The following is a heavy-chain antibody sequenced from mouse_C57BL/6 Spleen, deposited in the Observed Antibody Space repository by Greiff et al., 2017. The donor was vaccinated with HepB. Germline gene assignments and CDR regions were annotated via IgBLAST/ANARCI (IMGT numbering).Heavy chain of an antibody. D-gene: IGHD1-1*01. CDR1: GYAFSSSW. V-gene: IGHV1-82*01. J-gene: IGHJ4*01. Sequence: VQLQQSGPELVKPGASVKISCKASGYAFSSSWMNWVKQRPGKGLEWIGRIYPGDGDTNYNGKFKGKATLTADKSSSTAYMQLSSLTSEDSAVYFCPREGVYYGSSYEDAMDYWGQGTSVTVSS. CDR2: IYPGDGDT. CDR3: PREGVYYGSSYEDAMDY.